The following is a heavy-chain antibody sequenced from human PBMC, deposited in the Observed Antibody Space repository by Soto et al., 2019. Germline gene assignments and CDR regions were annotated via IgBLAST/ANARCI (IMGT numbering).Heavy chain of an antibody. V-gene: IGHV3-9*01. CDR3: AKVRGSSVTEAFDI. Sequence: EVQLVESGGGLVQPGRSLRLSCAASGFTFDDYAMHWVRQAPGKGLEWVSGISWNSGSIGYADSVKGRFTISRDNAKNSLYLQMNSLRAEDTALYYCAKVRGSSVTEAFDIWGQGTMVTVSS. J-gene: IGHJ3*02. CDR1: GFTFDDYA. D-gene: IGHD4-17*01. CDR2: ISWNSGSI.